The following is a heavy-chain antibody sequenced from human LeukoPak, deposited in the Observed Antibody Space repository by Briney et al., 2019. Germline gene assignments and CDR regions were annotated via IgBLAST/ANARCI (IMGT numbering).Heavy chain of an antibody. D-gene: IGHD2-2*01. CDR2: IRYDGSDK. V-gene: IGHV3-30*02. J-gene: IGHJ3*02. Sequence: GGSLRPSCAASGFTFSSYAMHWVRQAPGKGLEWVAFIRYDGSDKYYAHSVKGRFTISRDNSKNTLYLQMSSPRVEDMAIYYCAKDQEGVAVVLLHDAFDIWGQGTMVTVSS. CDR1: GFTFSSYA. CDR3: AKDQEGVAVVLLHDAFDI.